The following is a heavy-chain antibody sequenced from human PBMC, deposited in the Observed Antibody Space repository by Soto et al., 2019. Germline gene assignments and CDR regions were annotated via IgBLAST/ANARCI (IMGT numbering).Heavy chain of an antibody. V-gene: IGHV4-61*01. CDR1: GVSVTSGSYY. D-gene: IGHD2-2*01. CDR3: ARTFCSNTSCQAHNMDV. Sequence: SETLSLTCAVSGVSVTSGSYYWTWIRQPPGKGLEWIGYMYYNGNTNYNPSLKSRVTISLDTSNNRFSLRLSSVTAADTDVYYCARTFCSNTSCQAHNMDVWGQGTTVTVSS. J-gene: IGHJ6*02. CDR2: MYYNGNT.